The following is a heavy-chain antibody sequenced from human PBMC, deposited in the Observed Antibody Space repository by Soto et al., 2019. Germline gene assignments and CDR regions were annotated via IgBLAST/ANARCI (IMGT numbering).Heavy chain of an antibody. V-gene: IGHV4-59*01. J-gene: IGHJ6*03. Sequence: SETLSLTCTVSGGSISSYYWSWIRQPPGKGLEWIGYIYYSGSTNYNPSLKSRVTISVDTSKNQFSLKLSSVTAADTAVYYCARDFYYYGSGYYYYYYMDVWGKGTTVTVSS. CDR1: GGSISSYY. CDR3: ARDFYYYGSGYYYYYYMDV. CDR2: IYYSGST. D-gene: IGHD3-10*01.